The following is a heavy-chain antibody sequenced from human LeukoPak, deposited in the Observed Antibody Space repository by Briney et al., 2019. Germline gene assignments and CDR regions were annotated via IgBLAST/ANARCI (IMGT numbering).Heavy chain of an antibody. V-gene: IGHV3-30*03. CDR3: ARGKREDGYNLDY. CDR1: GFTFSSYG. Sequence: GGSLRLSCAASGFTFSSYGMHWVRQAPGKGLEWVAVISYDGSNKYYADSVKGRLTISRDNSKNTLYLQMNSLRADDTAVYYCARGKREDGYNLDYWGQGTLVTVSS. D-gene: IGHD5-24*01. J-gene: IGHJ4*02. CDR2: ISYDGSNK.